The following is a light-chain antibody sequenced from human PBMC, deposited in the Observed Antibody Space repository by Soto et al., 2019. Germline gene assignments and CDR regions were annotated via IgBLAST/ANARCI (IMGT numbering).Light chain of an antibody. CDR2: GAS. Sequence: EIVLTQSPGTLSLSPGERATLSCRASQTVRTNYLAWFQHKPGQAPRLLIYGASSMATGIPDRFSGSGSGTDFTLTINRLEPEDFAVYFCQQYSDSPLTCGGGTKVEIK. V-gene: IGKV3-20*01. CDR3: QQYSDSPLT. J-gene: IGKJ4*01. CDR1: QTVRTNY.